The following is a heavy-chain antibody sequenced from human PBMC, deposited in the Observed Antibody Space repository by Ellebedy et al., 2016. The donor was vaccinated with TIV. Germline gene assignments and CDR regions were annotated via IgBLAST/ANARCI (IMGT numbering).Heavy chain of an antibody. CDR3: ARDLDKSSSWYGGAAY. CDR1: GFTFNSYA. J-gene: IGHJ4*02. D-gene: IGHD6-13*01. Sequence: GESLKISCAASGFTFNSYAMHWVRQAPGKGLEWVAVISYDGSSKYYADSVKGRFTISRDNSMTKLYLEMNSLRAEDTAVYYCARDLDKSSSWYGGAAYWGQGTLVTVSS. V-gene: IGHV3-30-3*01. CDR2: ISYDGSSK.